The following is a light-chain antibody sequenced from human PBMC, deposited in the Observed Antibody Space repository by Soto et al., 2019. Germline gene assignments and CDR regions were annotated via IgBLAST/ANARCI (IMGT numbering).Light chain of an antibody. Sequence: QSVLTQPPSASGSPGQSVTISCTGTSSNVGGYNYVSWYQQHPGKAPKLVIFEVTKRPSGVPDRFSGSKSGNKASLTVSGLQAEDEADYYCSSYAGSNNLGVLGSGTKVTVL. CDR3: SSYAGSNNLGV. J-gene: IGLJ1*01. CDR1: SSNVGGYNY. V-gene: IGLV2-8*01. CDR2: EVT.